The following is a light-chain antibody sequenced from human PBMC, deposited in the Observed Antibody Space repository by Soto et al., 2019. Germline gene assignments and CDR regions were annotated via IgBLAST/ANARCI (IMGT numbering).Light chain of an antibody. CDR3: SVYAGSHVV. V-gene: IGLV2-8*01. CDR1: SSDVGGYNY. Sequence: QSALTQPPSAAGYPGQSVTISCTGTSSDVGGYNYVSWYQQHPGKAPKLMIYEVSKRPSGVPDRFSGSKSGNTASLTVSGIQAEDEADYYCSVYAGSHVVFGGGIKLIVL. CDR2: EVS. J-gene: IGLJ2*01.